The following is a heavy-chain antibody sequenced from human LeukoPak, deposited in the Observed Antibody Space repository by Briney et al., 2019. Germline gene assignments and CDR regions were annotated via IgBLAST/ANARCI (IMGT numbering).Heavy chain of an antibody. Sequence: GGSLRLSCAASGFTFSNYWMHWVRQAPAKGLVWVSRIYSDGSSTNYADSVKGRFTISRDNAKNTLFLQMSSLRVEDTAVYYCARGPGYSSSYYGAWGQGTLVTVSS. J-gene: IGHJ5*02. CDR3: ARGPGYSSSYYGA. D-gene: IGHD6-13*01. CDR2: IYSDGSST. V-gene: IGHV3-74*01. CDR1: GFTFSNYW.